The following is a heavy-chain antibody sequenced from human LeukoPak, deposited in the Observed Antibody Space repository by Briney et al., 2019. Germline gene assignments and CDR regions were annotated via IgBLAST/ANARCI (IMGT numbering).Heavy chain of an antibody. J-gene: IGHJ4*02. Sequence: GGSLRLSCAASGLTVTSNHMSWVRQAPGKGLEWVSLIKSDGTTEYADSVKGRFTISRDNAKNTLFLQMNSLRVEDTAVYYCARLRRGYWGRGTPVTVSS. CDR1: GLTVTSNH. V-gene: IGHV3-53*01. CDR2: IKSDGTT. CDR3: ARLRRGY.